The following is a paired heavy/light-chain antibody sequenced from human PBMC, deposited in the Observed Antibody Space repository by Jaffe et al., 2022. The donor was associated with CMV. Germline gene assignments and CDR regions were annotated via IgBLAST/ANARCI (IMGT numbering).Light chain of an antibody. CDR3: QQRTNGLT. V-gene: IGKV3-11*01. J-gene: IGKJ4*01. CDR1: QSVSSY. Sequence: EIVLTQSPATLSLSPGERATLSCRASQSVSSYLAWYQQKPGQAPRLLIYDASNRATGIPARFSGSGSGTDFTLTISSLEPEDFALYYCQQRTNGLTFGGGTRVEIK. CDR2: DAS.
Heavy chain of an antibody. CDR2: ISGSGDTT. Sequence: EVQLVESGGGLVQPGGSLRLSCAASGFTSNNYAMSWVRQAPGKGLEWVSAISGSGDTTYYADSVKGRFTISRDNSKNTLYLQMNSLRADDTGIYYCANRGYSYYYYYMDVWGKGTTVTVSS. CDR3: ANRGYSYYYYYMDV. D-gene: IGHD5-18*01. J-gene: IGHJ6*03. V-gene: IGHV3-23*04. CDR1: GFTSNNYA.